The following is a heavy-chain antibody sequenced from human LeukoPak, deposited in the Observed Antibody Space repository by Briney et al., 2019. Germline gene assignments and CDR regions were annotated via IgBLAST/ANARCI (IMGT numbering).Heavy chain of an antibody. CDR1: GFTFSSYG. V-gene: IGHV3-23*01. J-gene: IGHJ6*03. CDR2: ISGSGVTT. D-gene: IGHD3-22*01. Sequence: QTGGSLRLSCAASGFTFSSYGMSWVRHAPGKGLEWVSVISGSGVTTYYADSVQGRFTISRDDSKNTLYLQLNSLRAEDTAVYYCTRDSSYYDSNGVYYYYMDVWGKGTTVTISS. CDR3: TRDSSYYDSNGVYYYYMDV.